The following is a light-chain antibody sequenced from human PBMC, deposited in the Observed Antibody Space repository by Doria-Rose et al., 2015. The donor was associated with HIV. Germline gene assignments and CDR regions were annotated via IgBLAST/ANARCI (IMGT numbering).Light chain of an antibody. CDR3: QKYDSAPRT. CDR2: TAS. J-gene: IGKJ1*01. CDR1: QGISTY. Sequence: TQSPSSLSASVGDRVTITCRASQGISTYLAWWQQKPGKVPKLLICTASTLQSGVPSRFSGSESGADFTLTISSLQPEDVATYYCQKYDSAPRTFGQGTKVEIK. V-gene: IGKV1-27*01.